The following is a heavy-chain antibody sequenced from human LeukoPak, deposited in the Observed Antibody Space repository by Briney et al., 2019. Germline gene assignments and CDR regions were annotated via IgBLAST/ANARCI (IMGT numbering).Heavy chain of an antibody. CDR3: ARDSISGSYVHYDN. D-gene: IGHD1-26*01. V-gene: IGHV7-4-1*02. CDR2: INTSTGNP. J-gene: IGHJ4*02. Sequence: GASVKVSCKASGYTFNRYGMNWVRQVPGQGLEWMGWINTSTGNPTYAQGFTGRFVFSLDTSVSTAYLQINSLKAEDTAVYYCARDSISGSYVHYDNWGQGTLVTVSS. CDR1: GYTFNRYG.